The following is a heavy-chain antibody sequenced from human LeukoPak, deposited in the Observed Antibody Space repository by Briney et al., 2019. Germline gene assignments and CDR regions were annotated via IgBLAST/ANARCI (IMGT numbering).Heavy chain of an antibody. CDR3: TNFNDRGAFDI. Sequence: GGSLRPSCAASGIAFSKDWMNWVRQAPGKGLEWVGRIKSKTDGGTTDYAAPVKGRFTISRDDSKNTLYLQMDSLKTEDTAVYYCTNFNDRGAFDIWGRGTMVTVSS. J-gene: IGHJ3*02. CDR1: GIAFSKDW. D-gene: IGHD3-22*01. V-gene: IGHV3-15*01. CDR2: IKSKTDGGTT.